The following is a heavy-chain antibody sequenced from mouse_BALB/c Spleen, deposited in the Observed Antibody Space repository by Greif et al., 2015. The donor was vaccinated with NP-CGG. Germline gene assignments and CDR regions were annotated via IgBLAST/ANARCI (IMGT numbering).Heavy chain of an antibody. D-gene: IGHD2-3*01. CDR2: ISNGGGST. Sequence: EVMLVESGGGLVQPGGSLKLSCAASGFTFSSYTMSWVRQTPEKRLEWVAYISNGGGSTYYPDTVKGRFTISRDNAKNTLYLQMSSLKSEDTAMYYCARRNDGSWFDYWGQGTLVTVSA. V-gene: IGHV5-12-2*01. CDR1: GFTFSSYT. J-gene: IGHJ3*01. CDR3: ARRNDGSWFDY.